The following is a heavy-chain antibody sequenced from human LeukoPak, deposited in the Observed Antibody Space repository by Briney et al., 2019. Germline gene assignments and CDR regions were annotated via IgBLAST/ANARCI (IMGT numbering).Heavy chain of an antibody. Sequence: PGGSLRLSCTASGFTFGDYAMSWFRQAPGKGLEWVGFIRSKAYGGTTEYAASVKGRFTISRDDSKSIAYLQMNSLKTEDTAVYYCTRDPRYCGGDCYSERFDYWGQGTLVTVSS. CDR2: IRSKAYGGTT. D-gene: IGHD2-21*02. CDR1: GFTFGDYA. J-gene: IGHJ4*02. CDR3: TRDPRYCGGDCYSERFDY. V-gene: IGHV3-49*03.